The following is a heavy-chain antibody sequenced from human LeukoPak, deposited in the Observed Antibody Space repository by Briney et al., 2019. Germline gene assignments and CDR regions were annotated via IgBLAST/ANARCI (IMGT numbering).Heavy chain of an antibody. CDR2: MSYDGGHK. Sequence: GWSLRLSCAASGFTFSSYAMHWVRQAPGKGLEWVAVMSYDGGHKYYADSVKGRFTISRDNSKNTLYLQMNSLRAEDTAVYYCAKGQLVDYGMDVWGQGTTVTVSS. D-gene: IGHD2-15*01. CDR1: GFTFSSYA. V-gene: IGHV3-30*18. CDR3: AKGQLVDYGMDV. J-gene: IGHJ6*02.